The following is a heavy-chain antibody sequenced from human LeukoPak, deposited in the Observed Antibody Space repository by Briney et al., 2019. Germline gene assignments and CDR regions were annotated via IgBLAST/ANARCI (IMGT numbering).Heavy chain of an antibody. CDR1: GGSISSYY. Sequence: PSETLSLTCTVSGGSISSYYWSWIRQPPGKGLEWIGYIYYSGSTNYNPSLKSRVTISVDTSKNQFSLKLSSVTAADTAVYYCARGGGGWYQDYWGQGTLVSVSS. CDR3: ARGGGGWYQDY. D-gene: IGHD6-19*01. CDR2: IYYSGST. V-gene: IGHV4-59*12. J-gene: IGHJ4*02.